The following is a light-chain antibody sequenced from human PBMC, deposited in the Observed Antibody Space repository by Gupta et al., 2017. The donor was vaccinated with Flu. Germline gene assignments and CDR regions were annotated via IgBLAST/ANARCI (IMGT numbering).Light chain of an antibody. Sequence: DIQMTQSPSSVSASVGDRVTITCRASQDIGSWLAWYQQKPGKAPKLLIYSASTLQSGVPSRFSGGGYGTDFTLIISTLQPEDFATYFCQEANSFPLTFGGGTKVDI. J-gene: IGKJ4*01. CDR2: SAS. CDR3: QEANSFPLT. V-gene: IGKV1-12*01. CDR1: QDIGSW.